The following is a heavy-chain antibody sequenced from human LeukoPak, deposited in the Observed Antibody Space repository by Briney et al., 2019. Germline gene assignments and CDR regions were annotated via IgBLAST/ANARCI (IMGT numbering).Heavy chain of an antibody. CDR2: INPNSGGT. V-gene: IGHV1-2*02. CDR1: GYTFTGYY. J-gene: IGHJ4*02. CDR3: ARVWEPRPNDY. Sequence: RASVKVSCTASGYTFTGYYMHWVRQAPGQGLEWMGWINPNSGGTNYAQKFQGRVTMTRDTSISTAYMELSRLRSDDTAVYYCARVWEPRPNDYWGQGTLVTVSS. D-gene: IGHD1-26*01.